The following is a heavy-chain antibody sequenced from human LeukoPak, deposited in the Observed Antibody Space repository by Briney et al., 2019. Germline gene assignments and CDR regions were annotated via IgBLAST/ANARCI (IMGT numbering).Heavy chain of an antibody. D-gene: IGHD3-22*01. V-gene: IGHV4-4*07. Sequence: SETLSLTCTVSDGSISRYYWSWIRQPAGKGLEWIGRIYSSGSTNYNPSLKSRVTMSVDTSKNQFSLKLSSVTAADTAVYYCARAQAMIVPRGYYYMDVWGKGTTVTVSS. CDR1: DGSISRYY. CDR2: IYSSGST. J-gene: IGHJ6*03. CDR3: ARAQAMIVPRGYYYMDV.